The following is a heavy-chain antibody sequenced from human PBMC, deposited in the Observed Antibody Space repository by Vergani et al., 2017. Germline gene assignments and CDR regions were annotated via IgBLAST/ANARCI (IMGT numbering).Heavy chain of an antibody. J-gene: IGHJ4*02. CDR2: IRPYTGHT. D-gene: IGHD4-17*01. CDR3: ARVTVTTSFDY. Sequence: QVQLVQSGAELKKPGASVSVSCKGSSHTFQTYGISWVRQAPGKGLEWMAWIRPYTGHTIYAQKFQDRVTMTADKSTSTAYMELSSLRSEDTAVYYCARVTVTTSFDYWGQGTLVTVSS. CDR1: SHTFQTYG. V-gene: IGHV1-18*01.